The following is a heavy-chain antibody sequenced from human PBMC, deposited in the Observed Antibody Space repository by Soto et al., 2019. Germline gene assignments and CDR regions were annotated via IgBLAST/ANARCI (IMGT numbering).Heavy chain of an antibody. CDR2: ISSSGSTI. Sequence: PGGSLRLSCAASGFTFSSYEMNWVRQAPGKGLEWVSYISSSGSTIYYADSVKGRFTISRDNAKNSLYLQMNSLRAEDTAVYYCARDDREYYDFWNYFDYWGQGTLVTVSS. V-gene: IGHV3-48*03. D-gene: IGHD3-3*01. CDR3: ARDDREYYDFWNYFDY. CDR1: GFTFSSYE. J-gene: IGHJ4*02.